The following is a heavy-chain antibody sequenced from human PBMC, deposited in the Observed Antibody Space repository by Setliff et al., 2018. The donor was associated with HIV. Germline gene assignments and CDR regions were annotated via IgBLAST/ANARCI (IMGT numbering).Heavy chain of an antibody. CDR1: GYTFTSYG. J-gene: IGHJ4*02. D-gene: IGHD1-20*01. V-gene: IGHV1-69*05. CDR2: IVPIFSTA. CDR3: ARERKVYPPPLANYYFDY. Sequence: SVKVSCKASGYTFTSYGISWLRQAPGQGLEWMGGIVPIFSTANYAQKFQGRVTITTDESTSTAYMDLSSLRSEDTAVYYCARERKVYPPPLANYYFDYWGQGTLVTVSS.